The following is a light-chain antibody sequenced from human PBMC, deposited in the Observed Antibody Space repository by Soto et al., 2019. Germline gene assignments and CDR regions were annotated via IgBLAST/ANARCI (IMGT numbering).Light chain of an antibody. CDR1: QSISSY. CDR2: AAS. CDR3: QQSYSTPIT. V-gene: IGKV1-39*01. J-gene: IGKJ5*01. Sequence: DIQMTQSPSSLSASLGDGVTVAFRASQSISSYLNWYQQKPGKAPKLLIYAASSLQSGVPSRFSGSGSGTDFTLTISSLQPEDFATYYCQQSYSTPITFGQGTRLEIK.